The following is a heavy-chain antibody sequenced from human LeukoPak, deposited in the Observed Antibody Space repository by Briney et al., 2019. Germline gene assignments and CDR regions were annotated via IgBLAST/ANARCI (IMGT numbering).Heavy chain of an antibody. CDR1: GGSISSYY. CDR3: ARSAVGYCTTTSCYTVYYYMDV. CDR2: IYYSGDS. Sequence: SETLSLTCTVSGGSISSYYWSWIRQPPGKGLEWIGYIYYSGDSDYNPSLKSRVTISVDRPKQQFPLRLSSVTAADTAVYYCARSAVGYCTTTSCYTVYYYMDVWGKGTTVTVSS. J-gene: IGHJ6*03. V-gene: IGHV4-59*01. D-gene: IGHD2-2*02.